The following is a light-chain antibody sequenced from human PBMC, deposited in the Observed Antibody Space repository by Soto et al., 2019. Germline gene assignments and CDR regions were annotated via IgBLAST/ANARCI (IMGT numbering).Light chain of an antibody. CDR2: EGT. V-gene: IGLV2-8*01. Sequence: QAGLTQPPSASGSPGQSVTISCTGTSSDVGGYNYVSWYQHHPGKAPKLIIYEGTKRPSGVPDRFSGSKSGNTASLTVSGLQAEDEADYYCCSYADIIYVFGTGTKVTVL. CDR3: CSYADIIYV. CDR1: SSDVGGYNY. J-gene: IGLJ1*01.